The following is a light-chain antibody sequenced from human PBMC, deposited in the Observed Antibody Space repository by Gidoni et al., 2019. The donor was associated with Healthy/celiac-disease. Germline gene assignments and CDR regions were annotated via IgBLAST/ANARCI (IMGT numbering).Light chain of an antibody. V-gene: IGKV1-39*01. CDR1: QSISSY. Sequence: LPITQSPFSLSASVGDRVTITCRASQSISSYLNWYQQKPGKAPKLRIYNASSLQSGVPSRFRGSGSGTDFTLTISSLQPEDCATYYCQQSYSNPETFGQGTKLEIK. J-gene: IGKJ2*01. CDR2: NAS. CDR3: QQSYSNPET.